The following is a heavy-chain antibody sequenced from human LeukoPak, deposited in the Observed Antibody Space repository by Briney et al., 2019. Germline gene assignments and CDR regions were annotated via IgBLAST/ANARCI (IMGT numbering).Heavy chain of an antibody. CDR3: ARVGCSGGTCYDY. CDR1: GFTFSSYS. V-gene: IGHV3-21*01. J-gene: IGHJ4*02. CDR2: ISRGSNYI. Sequence: GSLGLSFAASGFTFSSYSMYWVRPAPGKGLEWVSFISRGSNYIYYIDSVKGRFTISRDNAKNSLYLQMNSLRVEDTAIYYCARVGCSGGTCYDYWGQGTLVTDSS. D-gene: IGHD2-15*01.